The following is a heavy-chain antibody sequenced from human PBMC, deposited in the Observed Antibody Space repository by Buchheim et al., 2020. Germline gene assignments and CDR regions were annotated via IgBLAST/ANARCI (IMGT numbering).Heavy chain of an antibody. Sequence: QVQLVDSGGGVVQPGRSLRLSCAASGFTFSNYAMHWVRQAPGKGLEWVALISYDETNKYYTDSVKGRFTISRDNSKNTLYPQINSLKAEDTAVYYCARSSSGPLLNWGQGTL. CDR2: ISYDETNK. CDR3: ARSSSGPLLN. J-gene: IGHJ4*02. V-gene: IGHV3-30*04. CDR1: GFTFSNYA.